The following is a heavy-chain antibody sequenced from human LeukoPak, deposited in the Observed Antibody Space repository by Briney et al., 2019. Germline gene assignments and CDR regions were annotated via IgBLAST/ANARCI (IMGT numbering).Heavy chain of an antibody. Sequence: SETLSLTCTVSGASISSGGYYWSWIRQHPGKGLEWIGYMYFSEITSYNPSLKSRVTISVDTSKNQFSLKLSSVTAADTAVYYCGRGGYSSSSYFDYWGQGTLVTVSS. CDR3: GRGGYSSSSYFDY. V-gene: IGHV4-31*03. J-gene: IGHJ4*02. D-gene: IGHD6-6*01. CDR1: GASISSGGYY. CDR2: MYFSEIT.